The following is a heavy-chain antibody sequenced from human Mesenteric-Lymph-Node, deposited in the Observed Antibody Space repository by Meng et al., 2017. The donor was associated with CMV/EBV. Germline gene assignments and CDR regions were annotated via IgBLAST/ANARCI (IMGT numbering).Heavy chain of an antibody. CDR1: GFTFSNYA. CDR3: ARDGGVWLQRVDS. V-gene: IGHV3-30*04. Sequence: GESLKISCAASGFTFSNYAMHWVRQAPGKGLEGVAITTYDGSYNYYVDSVKGRFTISRDNSKNTVYLQMNSLRAEDTAIYYCARDGGVWLQRVDSWGQGTLVTVSS. J-gene: IGHJ4*02. CDR2: TTYDGSYN. D-gene: IGHD5-24*01.